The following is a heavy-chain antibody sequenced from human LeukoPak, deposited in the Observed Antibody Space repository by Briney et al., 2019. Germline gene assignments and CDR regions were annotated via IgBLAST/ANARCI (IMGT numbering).Heavy chain of an antibody. D-gene: IGHD1-1*01. CDR2: FYSGDNT. J-gene: IGHJ4*02. CDR3: ARGFTLEY. Sequence: HAGGSLRLSCAASGFTVSSNYMSWVRQAPGRGLEWVSVFYSGDNTYYADSVKGRFTISRDSSKNTLFLQMNSLRVEDTAVYFCARGFTLEYWGQGTLVTVSS. V-gene: IGHV3-66*01. CDR1: GFTVSSNY.